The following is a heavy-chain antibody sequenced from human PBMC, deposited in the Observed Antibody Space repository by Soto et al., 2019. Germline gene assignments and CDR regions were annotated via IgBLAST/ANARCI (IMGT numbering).Heavy chain of an antibody. CDR1: GFTFSSYA. Sequence: EVQLLESGGGLVQPGGSLRLSCAASGFTFSSYAMSWVRQAPGKGLEWVSAISGSGGSTYYADSVKGRFTISRDNSKNTLYLQMNSLRAEDTAVYYCAKASLRYFAWLARGNWFDPWGQGTLVTVSS. CDR2: ISGSGGST. V-gene: IGHV3-23*01. CDR3: AKASLRYFAWLARGNWFDP. J-gene: IGHJ5*02. D-gene: IGHD3-9*01.